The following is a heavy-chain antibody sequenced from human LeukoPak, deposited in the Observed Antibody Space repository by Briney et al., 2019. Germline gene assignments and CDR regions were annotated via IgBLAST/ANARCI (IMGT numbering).Heavy chain of an antibody. D-gene: IGHD3-3*01. CDR2: FYTSGTP. J-gene: IGHJ4*02. CDR1: GGSISRGSYH. CDR3: ARGRYDFWSGYSPTDY. V-gene: IGHV4-61*02. Sequence: SETLSLTCTVSGGSISRGSYHWSWIRQPAGKGLESIGRFYTSGTPNYNPSLKSRVTILVDTSKNQFSLKLSSVTAADTAVYYCARGRYDFWSGYSPTDYWGQGTLVTVSS.